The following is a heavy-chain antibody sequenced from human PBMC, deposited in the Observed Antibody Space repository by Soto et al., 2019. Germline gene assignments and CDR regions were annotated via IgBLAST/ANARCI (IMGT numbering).Heavy chain of an antibody. D-gene: IGHD4-4*01. CDR3: TLSGDNYNFRLNN. Sequence: QPGGSLRLSCTVSGFTFGDLSISWVRQAPGKGLEWVGFIRSKSNDATPQYAASVRGRFTVSRDDSESIAYLQMNSLKIEDTAVYYCTLSGDNYNFRLNNWGQGTLVTVSS. J-gene: IGHJ4*02. V-gene: IGHV3-49*04. CDR1: GFTFGDLS. CDR2: IRSKSNDATP.